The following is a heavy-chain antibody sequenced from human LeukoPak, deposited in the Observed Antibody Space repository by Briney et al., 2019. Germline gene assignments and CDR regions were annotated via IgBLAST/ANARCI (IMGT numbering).Heavy chain of an antibody. Sequence: GGSLRLSCAASGFTFISYAMSWVRQAPGKGLEWVSSISGSGGRTSYADSVQGRFTISRDNSRNTLYLELNSLRAEDAAVYFCAMAVIGSGWTLDYWGQGTLVTVSS. V-gene: IGHV3-23*01. J-gene: IGHJ4*02. CDR1: GFTFISYA. D-gene: IGHD6-19*01. CDR2: ISGSGGRT. CDR3: AMAVIGSGWTLDY.